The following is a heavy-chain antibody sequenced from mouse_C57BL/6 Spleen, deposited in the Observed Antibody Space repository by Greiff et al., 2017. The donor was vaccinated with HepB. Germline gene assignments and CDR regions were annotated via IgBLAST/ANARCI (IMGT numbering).Heavy chain of an antibody. J-gene: IGHJ4*01. CDR3: ARDGNPYYYAMDY. CDR2: ISDGGSYT. CDR1: GFTFSSYA. Sequence: EVQVVETVGGLVKPGGSLKLSCAASGFTFSSYAMSWVRQTPEKRLEWVATISDGGSYTYYPDNVKGRFTISRDNAKNNLYLQMSHLKSEDTAMYYCARDGNPYYYAMDYWGQGTSVTVSS. V-gene: IGHV5-4*01. D-gene: IGHD2-1*01.